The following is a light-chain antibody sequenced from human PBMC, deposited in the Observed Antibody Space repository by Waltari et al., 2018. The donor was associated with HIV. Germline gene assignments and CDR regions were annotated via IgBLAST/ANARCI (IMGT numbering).Light chain of an antibody. J-gene: IGLJ3*02. CDR3: QSFDTSLRGLRV. CDR1: SSNLGSGFD. CDR2: GDS. Sequence: QSLLTQPPSVSGAPGHNVTISCTGTSSNLGSGFDVHWYQFLPGIAPKLLIYGDSLRPSGVPARFSGSKTDTTASLAITGLQAEDDGEYVCQSFDTSLRGLRVFGGGTQLTVL. V-gene: IGLV1-40*01.